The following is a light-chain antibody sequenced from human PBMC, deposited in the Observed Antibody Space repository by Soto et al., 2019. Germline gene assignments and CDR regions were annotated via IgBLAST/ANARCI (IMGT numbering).Light chain of an antibody. V-gene: IGKV1-17*03. J-gene: IGKJ1*01. CDR1: QGFTNY. CDR3: QQLNSYPTWT. Sequence: DIQMTQSPSSVSASVGDRVTVTCRASQGFTNYLAWYQQKPGKAPNLLIYAASTLQSGVPSRFSGGGSGTDFTLTISSLQPEDFATYYCQQLNSYPTWTFGQGTKVDIK. CDR2: AAS.